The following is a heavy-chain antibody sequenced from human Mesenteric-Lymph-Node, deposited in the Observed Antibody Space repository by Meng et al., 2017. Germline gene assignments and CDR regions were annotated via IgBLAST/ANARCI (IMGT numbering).Heavy chain of an antibody. D-gene: IGHD4-11*01. CDR2: ISGDSRFR. V-gene: IGHV3-9*01. J-gene: IGHJ4*02. CDR1: GFTYLNHA. CDR3: ARGQDYTNYVPFFDF. Sequence: SLKISCAGSGFTYLNHAMHWVRQAPGKGLEWVSGISGDSRFRGYADSVRGRFTISRDNAKNSHYLDMNSLTGEDTAFYFCARGQDYTNYVPFFDFWGRGILVTVSS.